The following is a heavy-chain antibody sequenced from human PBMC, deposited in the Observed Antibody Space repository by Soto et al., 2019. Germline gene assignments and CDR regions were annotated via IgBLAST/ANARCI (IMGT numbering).Heavy chain of an antibody. D-gene: IGHD3-10*01. Sequence: EVQLVESGGGLVQPGGSLRLSCAASGFTVSSNYMSWVRQAPGKGLEWVSVIYSGGSTYYADSVKGRFTISRDNSKQTLYIEMDSLGAEDTAGYYCARDMVRGMDVWGQGTTVTVS. CDR2: IYSGGST. J-gene: IGHJ6*02. CDR1: GFTVSSNY. V-gene: IGHV3-66*01. CDR3: ARDMVRGMDV.